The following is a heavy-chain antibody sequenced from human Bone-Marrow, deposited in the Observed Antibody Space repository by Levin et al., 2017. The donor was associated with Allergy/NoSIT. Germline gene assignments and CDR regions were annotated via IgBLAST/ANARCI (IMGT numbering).Heavy chain of an antibody. Sequence: SCAASGFTFSSYAMHWVRQAPGKGLEWVAVISYDGSNKYYADSVKGRFTISRDNSKNTLYLQMNSLRAEDTAVYYCAESGGDGDNNRLVFNYWGQGTLVTVSS. J-gene: IGHJ4*02. D-gene: IGHD5-24*01. CDR2: ISYDGSNK. CDR3: AESGGDGDNNRLVFNY. V-gene: IGHV3-30-3*01. CDR1: GFTFSSYA.